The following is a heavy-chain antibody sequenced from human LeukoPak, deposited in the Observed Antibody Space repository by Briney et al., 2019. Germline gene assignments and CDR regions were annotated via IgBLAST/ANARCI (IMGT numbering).Heavy chain of an antibody. CDR1: GYSLTSYW. Sequence: GESLKIFCNGSGYSLTSYWIGWVRQMPGNCMEWMGFIYPGDSDTRYSPSFQGQVTISADKSISTAYLQWSSLKASDTAMYYCARHGEYGSGSYICYGMDVWGKGTTVTVSS. D-gene: IGHD3-10*01. J-gene: IGHJ6*04. V-gene: IGHV5-51*01. CDR2: IYPGDSDT. CDR3: ARHGEYGSGSYICYGMDV.